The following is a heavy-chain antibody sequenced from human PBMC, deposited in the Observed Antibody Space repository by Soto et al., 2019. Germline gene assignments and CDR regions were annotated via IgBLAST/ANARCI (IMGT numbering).Heavy chain of an antibody. CDR3: ARGLLWFGEFRTEYYYYYGMDV. V-gene: IGHV1-69*13. CDR2: IIPIFGTA. D-gene: IGHD3-10*01. Sequence: SVKVSCKASGGAFSSYAISWVRQAPGQGLEWMGGIIPIFGTANYAQKFQGRVTITADESTSTAYMELSSLRSEDTAVYYCARGLLWFGEFRTEYYYYYGMDVWGQGTTVTVSS. CDR1: GGAFSSYA. J-gene: IGHJ6*02.